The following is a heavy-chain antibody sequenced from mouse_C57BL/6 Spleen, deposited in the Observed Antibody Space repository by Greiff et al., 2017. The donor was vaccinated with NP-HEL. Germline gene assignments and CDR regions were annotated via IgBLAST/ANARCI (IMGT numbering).Heavy chain of an antibody. D-gene: IGHD2-2*01. Sequence: QVQLQQPGAELVRPGSSVKLSCKASGYTFTSYWMDWVKQRPGQGLEWIGNIYPSDSETHYNQKFKDKATLTVDKSSSTAYMQLSSLTSEDSAVYYCARGVTAPFAYWGQGTLVTVSA. J-gene: IGHJ3*01. CDR3: ARGVTAPFAY. CDR1: GYTFTSYW. CDR2: IYPSDSET. V-gene: IGHV1-61*01.